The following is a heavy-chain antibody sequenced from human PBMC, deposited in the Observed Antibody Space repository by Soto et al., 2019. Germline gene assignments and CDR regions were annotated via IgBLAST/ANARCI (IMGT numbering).Heavy chain of an antibody. J-gene: IGHJ6*02. CDR1: SGSISSGGYY. V-gene: IGHV4-31*03. CDR2: IYYSGST. D-gene: IGHD2-2*01. Sequence: SETLSLTCTVSSGSISSGGYYWSWIRQHPGKGLEWIGYIYYSGSTYYNPSLKSRVTISVDTSKNQFSLKLSSVTAADTAVYYCARGSHCSSTSCQYGYYYYGMDVWGQGTTVTVSS. CDR3: ARGSHCSSTSCQYGYYYYGMDV.